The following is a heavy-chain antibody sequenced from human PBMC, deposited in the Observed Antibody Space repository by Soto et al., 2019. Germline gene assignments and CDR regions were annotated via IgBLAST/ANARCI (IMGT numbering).Heavy chain of an antibody. CDR3: ARDRGAVTGQYFDY. D-gene: IGHD6-19*01. CDR1: GFPFSAFY. J-gene: IGHJ4*02. V-gene: IGHV3-11*05. CDR2: ISSSGTSA. Sequence: GGSLRLSCAASGFPFSAFYMGWIRQTPGKGLEYISYISSSGTSANYADSVKGRFTISRDNAKNSLYLQMNSLRAEDTAVYYCARDRGAVTGQYFDYWGQGALVTVSS.